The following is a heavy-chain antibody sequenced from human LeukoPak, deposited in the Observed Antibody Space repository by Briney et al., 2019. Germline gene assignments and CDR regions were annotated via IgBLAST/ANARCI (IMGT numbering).Heavy chain of an antibody. CDR2: ISISTDTI. CDR1: GFTFSGYS. D-gene: IGHD4-17*01. CDR3: ARGGTDYGDDY. V-gene: IGHV3-48*01. J-gene: IGHJ4*02. Sequence: AGGSLRLSCAASGFTFSGYSMTWVRQAPGKGLEWVSYISISTDTIYYADSVKGRFTISRDNAKNSLYLQMNSLRAEDTAVYYCARGGTDYGDDYWGQGTLVTVSS.